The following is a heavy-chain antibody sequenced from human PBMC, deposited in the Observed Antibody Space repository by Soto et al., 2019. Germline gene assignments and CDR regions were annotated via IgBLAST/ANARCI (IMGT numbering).Heavy chain of an antibody. CDR3: ARNGWGTVTNYYYYYYMDV. J-gene: IGHJ6*03. Sequence: SETLSLTCTVSGGSISSYYWSWIRQPPGKGLEWIGYIYYSGSTNYNPSLKSRVTISVDTSKNQFSLKLSSVTAADTAVYYCARNGWGTVTNYYYYYYMDVWGKGTTVTVSS. CDR1: GGSISSYY. V-gene: IGHV4-59*08. CDR2: IYYSGST. D-gene: IGHD4-4*01.